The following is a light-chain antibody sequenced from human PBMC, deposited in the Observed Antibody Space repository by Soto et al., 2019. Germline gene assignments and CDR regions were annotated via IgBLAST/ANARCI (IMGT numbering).Light chain of an antibody. V-gene: IGKV3-20*01. CDR3: QQYGSSQWT. Sequence: EIVLTQSPGTLSLSPGERATLSCRASQSVSSSYLAWYQQKPGQAPRLLIYCASSRATGIPDRFSGSGSGTDFTLTISRLEPEDFAVYYCQQYGSSQWTFGQGTKGEIK. CDR1: QSVSSSY. CDR2: CAS. J-gene: IGKJ1*01.